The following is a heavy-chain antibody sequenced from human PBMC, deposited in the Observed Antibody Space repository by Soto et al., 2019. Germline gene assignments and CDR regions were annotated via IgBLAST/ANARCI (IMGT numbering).Heavy chain of an antibody. CDR3: ASGVVVITQMYYFDY. J-gene: IGHJ4*02. CDR1: GGSISSSSYS. V-gene: IGHV4-39*01. D-gene: IGHD3-22*01. CDR2: MYYGVNT. Sequence: PSETLSLTCIVSGGSISSSSYSWAWIRQPPGKGLEWIGTMYYGVNTYYNPSLESRVTISVDTPKNQFSLELSSVTAADPAVYYCASGVVVITQMYYFDYWGQGTLVTVSS.